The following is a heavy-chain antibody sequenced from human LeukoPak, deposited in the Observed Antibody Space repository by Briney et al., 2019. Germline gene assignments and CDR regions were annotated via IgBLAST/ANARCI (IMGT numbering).Heavy chain of an antibody. CDR3: ARSQGSSYFDY. CDR2: IHPADSDT. V-gene: IGHV5-51*01. Sequence: GESLKISCKVSGSSFTSYWIGWVRQLPGKGLEWMGIIHPADSDTRYSPSFQGQVTISGDKSISTAYLQWSSLKASDTAIYYCARSQGSSYFDYWGQGTLVTVSA. D-gene: IGHD3-10*01. J-gene: IGHJ4*02. CDR1: GSSFTSYW.